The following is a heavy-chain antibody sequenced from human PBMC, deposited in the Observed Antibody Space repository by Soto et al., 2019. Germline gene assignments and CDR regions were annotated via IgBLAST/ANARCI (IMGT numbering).Heavy chain of an antibody. D-gene: IGHD2-15*01. V-gene: IGHV1-46*01. CDR2: INPSGGST. J-gene: IGHJ6*02. CDR3: ARVSDGYCSGGSCYPTRLYYYYGMDV. CDR1: GYTFTSYY. Sequence: ASVKVSCKASGYTFTSYYIHWVRQAPGQGLEWMGIINPSGGSTSYAQKFQGRVTMTRDTSTSTVYMELSSLRSEDTAVYYCARVSDGYCSGGSCYPTRLYYYYGMDVWGQGTKVTVSS.